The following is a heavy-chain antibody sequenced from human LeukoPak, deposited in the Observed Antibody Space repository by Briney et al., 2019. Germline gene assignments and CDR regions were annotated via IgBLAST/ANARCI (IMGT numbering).Heavy chain of an antibody. D-gene: IGHD6-6*01. V-gene: IGHV3-11*04. J-gene: IGHJ6*03. CDR3: ARIIATRPHYYYYMDV. CDR2: ISGTGRTI. Sequence: GGSLRLSCAVSGFTFSDYYMTWIRQAPGKGLEWVSYISGTGRTIYYADSVKGRFTISRDNAKNSLYLQMNSLRDEDTAVYFCARIIATRPHYYYYMDVWAKGTTVTVSS. CDR1: GFTFSDYY.